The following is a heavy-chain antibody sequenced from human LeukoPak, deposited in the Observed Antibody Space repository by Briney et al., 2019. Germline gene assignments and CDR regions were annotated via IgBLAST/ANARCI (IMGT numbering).Heavy chain of an antibody. CDR1: GYTFTSYD. CDR2: MNPNSGNT. J-gene: IGHJ3*02. Sequence: ASVKVSCKASGYTFTSYDINWVRQATGQGLEWMGWMNPNSGNTGYAQKFQGRVTITRNTSISTAYMELSSLRSEDTAVYYCARHFPQKGGGITMVRGVRQPRGAFDIWGQGTMVTVSS. V-gene: IGHV1-8*03. D-gene: IGHD3-10*01. CDR3: ARHFPQKGGGITMVRGVRQPRGAFDI.